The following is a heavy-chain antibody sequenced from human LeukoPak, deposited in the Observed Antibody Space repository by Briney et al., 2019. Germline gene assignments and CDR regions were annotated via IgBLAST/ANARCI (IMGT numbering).Heavy chain of an antibody. J-gene: IGHJ4*02. CDR2: IYLDDDE. Sequence: SGPTLVNPTQTLTLTCTFSGFSLSSYGVGVGWIRQPPGKALEWLALIYLDDDERYSPSLKSRLAITKDTSKDQVVLTMTDMDPVDTATYYCAHMVSSWPVDYWGQGTLVTVSS. CDR3: AHMVSSWPVDY. D-gene: IGHD6-13*01. V-gene: IGHV2-5*02. CDR1: GFSLSSYGVG.